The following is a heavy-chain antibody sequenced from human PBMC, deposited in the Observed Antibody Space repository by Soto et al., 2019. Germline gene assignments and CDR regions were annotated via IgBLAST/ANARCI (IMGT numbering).Heavy chain of an antibody. CDR2: IYNGGST. CDR1: GFIVSDNY. J-gene: IGHJ5*02. Sequence: PGGSLRLSCAASGFIVSDNYMNWVRQAPGKGLEWVSTIYNGGSTYYADSVKGRFTISRDNSKNTLYLQINSLRVEDTAVYYCATTGPLYNTGLYLWGQGTLVTSPQ. V-gene: IGHV3-66*01. CDR3: ATTGPLYNTGLYL. D-gene: IGHD6-19*01.